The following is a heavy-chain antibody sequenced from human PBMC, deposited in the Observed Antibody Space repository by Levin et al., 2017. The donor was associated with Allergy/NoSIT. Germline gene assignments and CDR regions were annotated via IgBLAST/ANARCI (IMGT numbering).Heavy chain of an antibody. CDR3: ARDSIPIQRFLEWLLSGWFDP. CDR2: ISSSSSYI. V-gene: IGHV3-21*01. D-gene: IGHD3-3*01. CDR1: GFTFSSYS. J-gene: IGHJ5*02. Sequence: GGSLRLSCAASGFTFSSYSMNWVRQAPGKGLEWVSSISSSSSYIYYSDSVKGRFTISRDNAKNSLYLQMNSLRAEDTAVYYCARDSIPIQRFLEWLLSGWFDPWGQGTLVTVSS.